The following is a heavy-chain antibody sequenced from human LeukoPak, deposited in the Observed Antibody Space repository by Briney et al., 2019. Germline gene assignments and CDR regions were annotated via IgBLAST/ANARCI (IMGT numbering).Heavy chain of an antibody. Sequence: GGSLRLSCAASGFTFSSYEMNWVRQAPGKGLEWVSYISSSGSTIYYADSVKGRFTVSRDNAKNSLYLEMNSLRVEDTAVYYCVSQQVAPPWGQGTLVIVSS. CDR2: ISSSGSTI. D-gene: IGHD5-12*01. CDR1: GFTFSSYE. V-gene: IGHV3-48*03. J-gene: IGHJ5*02. CDR3: VSQQVAPP.